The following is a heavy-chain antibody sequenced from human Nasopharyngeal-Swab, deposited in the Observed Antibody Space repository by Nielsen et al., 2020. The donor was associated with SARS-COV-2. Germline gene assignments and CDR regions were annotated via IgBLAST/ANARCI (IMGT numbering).Heavy chain of an antibody. Sequence: LKISCAASGFTFSSYSMNWVRPAPGKGLEWVSYISSSSSTIYYADSVKGRFTISRDNAKNSLYLQMNSLRAEDTAVYYCAGGYCSGGSCYPTPPYYYYGMDVWGQGTTVTVSS. J-gene: IGHJ6*02. CDR2: ISSSSSTI. CDR3: AGGYCSGGSCYPTPPYYYYGMDV. D-gene: IGHD2-15*01. V-gene: IGHV3-48*04. CDR1: GFTFSSYS.